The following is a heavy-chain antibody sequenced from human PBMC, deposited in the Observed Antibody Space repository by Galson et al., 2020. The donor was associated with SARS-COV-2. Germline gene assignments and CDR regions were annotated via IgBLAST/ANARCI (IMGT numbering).Heavy chain of an antibody. V-gene: IGHV3-30*01. D-gene: IGHD4-17*01. CDR1: GFTFSSYA. CDR3: ARAYGDYVPNDY. Sequence: GGSLRLSCAASGFTFSSYAMHWVRQAPGKGLEWVAVISYDGSNKYYADSVKGRFTISRDNSKNTLYLQMNSLRVEDTAVYYCARAYGDYVPNDYWGQGTLVTVSS. CDR2: ISYDGSNK. J-gene: IGHJ4*02.